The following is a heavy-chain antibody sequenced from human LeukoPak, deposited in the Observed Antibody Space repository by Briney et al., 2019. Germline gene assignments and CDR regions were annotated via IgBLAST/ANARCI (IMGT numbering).Heavy chain of an antibody. CDR1: GFTFSSYA. Sequence: PGGPLRLSCAASGFTFSSYAMSWVRQAPGKGLEWVSAISGSGGSTYYADSVKGRFTISRDNSKNTLYLQMNSLRAEDTAVYYCAKRGYNNAISPDDYWGQGTLVTVSS. CDR2: ISGSGGST. J-gene: IGHJ4*02. D-gene: IGHD3-9*01. CDR3: AKRGYNNAISPDDY. V-gene: IGHV3-23*01.